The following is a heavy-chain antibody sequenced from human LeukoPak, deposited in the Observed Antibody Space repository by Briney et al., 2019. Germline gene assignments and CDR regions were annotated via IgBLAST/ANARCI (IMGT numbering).Heavy chain of an antibody. V-gene: IGHV3-23*01. J-gene: IGHJ4*02. CDR3: AKDLGTHGWIIDS. D-gene: IGHD2-2*03. CDR1: GSTFNNYA. Sequence: GESLRLSCSRSGSTFNNYATSWVRQAPGKGLEWVSAITGSSDTEYYAHSVSGRFTISRDNSENTLFLQMNSLRAEDTAVYYCAKDLGTHGWIIDSWGQGTLVTVSS. CDR2: ITGSSDTE.